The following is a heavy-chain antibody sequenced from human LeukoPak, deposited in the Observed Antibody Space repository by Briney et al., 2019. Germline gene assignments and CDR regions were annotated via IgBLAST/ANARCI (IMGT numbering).Heavy chain of an antibody. J-gene: IGHJ5*02. V-gene: IGHV4-34*01. CDR1: GGSFSGYY. CDR2: INHSGST. Sequence: SETLSLTCAVYGGSFSGYYWSWIRQPPGKGLEWIGEINHSGSTNYNPSLKSRVTISVDTSKNQFSLKLSSVTAADTAIYYCAKFPSSHIVVVVAATWGQGTLVTVSS. CDR3: AKFPSSHIVVVVAAT. D-gene: IGHD2-15*01.